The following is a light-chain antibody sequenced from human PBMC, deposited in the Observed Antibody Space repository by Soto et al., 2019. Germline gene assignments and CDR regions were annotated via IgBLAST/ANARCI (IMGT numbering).Light chain of an antibody. Sequence: NGTSSDVGGYNYVSWYQQHPGKAPKLMIYEVSKRHSGVPDRFSGSKSGDTASLTVSGLQAEDEADYYCSSYAGSNNYVFGTGTKVTVL. CDR3: SSYAGSNNYV. CDR1: SSDVGGYNY. CDR2: EVS. V-gene: IGLV2-8*01. J-gene: IGLJ1*01.